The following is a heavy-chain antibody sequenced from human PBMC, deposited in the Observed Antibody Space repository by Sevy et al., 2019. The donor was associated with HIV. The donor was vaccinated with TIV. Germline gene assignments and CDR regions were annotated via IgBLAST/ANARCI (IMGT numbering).Heavy chain of an antibody. CDR2: ISSSGRTT. J-gene: IGHJ6*02. CDR3: ASLYFYGMDV. Sequence: GGSLRLSCAASGFTFSDYFMTWIRQAPGKGLEWVSYISSSGRTTYYADPVEGRFTISRDNTKNSLYLLMNSLRAEDTAVYYCASLYFYGMDVWGQGTTVTVSS. V-gene: IGHV3-11*01. CDR1: GFTFSDYF.